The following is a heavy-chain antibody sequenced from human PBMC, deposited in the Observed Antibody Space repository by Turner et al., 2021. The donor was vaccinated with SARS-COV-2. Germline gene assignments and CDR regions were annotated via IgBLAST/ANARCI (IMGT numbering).Heavy chain of an antibody. Sequence: EVQLVESGGVLVKPGGPLRLSCAASGFTLSSYSMNWVRQAPGKGLEWVSSISSSSSYIYYADSVKGRFTISRDNAKNSLYLQMNSLRAEDTAVYYCASIAAADPKYYHYYGMDVWGQGTTVTVSS. J-gene: IGHJ6*02. V-gene: IGHV3-21*01. CDR2: ISSSSSYI. CDR3: ASIAAADPKYYHYYGMDV. D-gene: IGHD6-13*01. CDR1: GFTLSSYS.